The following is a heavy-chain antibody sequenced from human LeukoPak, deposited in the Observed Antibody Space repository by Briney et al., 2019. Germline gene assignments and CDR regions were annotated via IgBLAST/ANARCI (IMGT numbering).Heavy chain of an antibody. CDR1: GYTFTAYY. Sequence: GASVKVSCKASGYTFTAYYIHWMRQAPGQGLEWMGWINPNSGGTTYAQNFQGRVTMTRDTSISTAYMELSRLTSDDTALYYCARGIGYCSGGSCYSWGQGTLVTVSS. V-gene: IGHV1-2*02. CDR3: ARGIGYCSGGSCYS. CDR2: INPNSGGT. J-gene: IGHJ4*02. D-gene: IGHD2-15*01.